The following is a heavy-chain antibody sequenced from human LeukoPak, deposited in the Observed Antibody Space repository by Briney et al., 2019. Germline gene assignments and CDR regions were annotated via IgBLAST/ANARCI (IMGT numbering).Heavy chain of an antibody. CDR2: IYSGGST. CDR3: AREMRGGSGSFLVGY. V-gene: IGHV3-66*01. Sequence: GRSLRLSCAASGFTVSSNYMSWVRQAPGKGLEWVSVIYSGGSTYYADSVKGRFTISRDNSKNTLYLQMNSLRAEDTAVYYCAREMRGGSGSFLVGYWGQGTLLTVSS. J-gene: IGHJ4*02. CDR1: GFTVSSNY. D-gene: IGHD1-26*01.